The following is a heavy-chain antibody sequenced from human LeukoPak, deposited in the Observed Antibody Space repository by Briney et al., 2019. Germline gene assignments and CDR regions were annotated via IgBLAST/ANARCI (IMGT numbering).Heavy chain of an antibody. V-gene: IGHV1-2*02. CDR2: INPNSGGT. J-gene: IGHJ4*02. CDR3: ARVRAYSGYVIDY. CDR1: GYTFTGYY. D-gene: IGHD5-12*01. Sequence: ASVKVSCKASGYTFTGYYMRWVRQAPGQGLEWMGWINPNSGGTNYAQKFQGRVTMTRDTSISTAYMELSRLRSDDTAVYYCARVRAYSGYVIDYWGQGTLVTVSS.